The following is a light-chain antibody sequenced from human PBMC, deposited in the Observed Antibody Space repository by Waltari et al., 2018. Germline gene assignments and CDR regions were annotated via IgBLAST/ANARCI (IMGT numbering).Light chain of an antibody. Sequence: QSVLTQPPSVSGAPGQSVTISCTGSSSNIGAGSDAPWYHQPPGGAPKLLIYAYSSRPAGVPDRFYGSKSGSSASLAINGLQSDDEGDYYCQSYDSRLSAVFGGGTRLSVL. CDR2: AYS. CDR3: QSYDSRLSAV. CDR1: SSNIGAGSD. J-gene: IGLJ3*02. V-gene: IGLV1-40*01.